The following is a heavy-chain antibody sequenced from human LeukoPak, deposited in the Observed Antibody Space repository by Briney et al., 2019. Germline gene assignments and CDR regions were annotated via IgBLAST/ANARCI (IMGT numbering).Heavy chain of an antibody. CDR3: ARRNWGPNWFDP. CDR2: IYHTGST. J-gene: IGHJ5*02. CDR1: GGSIKSHY. D-gene: IGHD7-27*01. Sequence: PSETLSLTCTVSGGSIKSHYWNWIRQPPGKGLEWIGYIYHTGSTKYNPSLESRVTISVDTSNNQFSLKLSSVTAADTAVYYCARRNWGPNWFDPWGQGTLVTASS. V-gene: IGHV4-59*08.